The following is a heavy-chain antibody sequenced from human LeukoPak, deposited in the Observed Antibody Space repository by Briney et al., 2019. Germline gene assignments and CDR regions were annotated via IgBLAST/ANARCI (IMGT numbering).Heavy chain of an antibody. Sequence: SETLSLTCTVSGGSISSHYWIWIRQPPGKALEWISYVSYTGTTHYSPSLKSRVTISVDTSKNQFSLKLSSVTAADTAVYYCARTYSDTWSNDAFDLWGQGTIVTVSS. J-gene: IGHJ3*01. CDR1: GGSISSHY. CDR2: VSYTGTT. CDR3: ARTYSDTWSNDAFDL. V-gene: IGHV4-59*11. D-gene: IGHD1-26*01.